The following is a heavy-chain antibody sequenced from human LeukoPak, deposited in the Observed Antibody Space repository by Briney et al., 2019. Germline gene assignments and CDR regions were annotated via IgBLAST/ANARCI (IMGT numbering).Heavy chain of an antibody. CDR3: ASYDFWSGYSIGYFDY. CDR1: GGSISSGDYY. D-gene: IGHD3-3*01. CDR2: IYYSGST. Sequence: SSETLSPTCTVSGGSISSGDYYWSWIRQPPGKGLEWIGYIYYSGSTYYNPSLKSRVTISVDTSKNQFSLKLSSVTAADTAVYYCASYDFWSGYSIGYFDYWGQGTLVTVSS. J-gene: IGHJ4*02. V-gene: IGHV4-30-4*08.